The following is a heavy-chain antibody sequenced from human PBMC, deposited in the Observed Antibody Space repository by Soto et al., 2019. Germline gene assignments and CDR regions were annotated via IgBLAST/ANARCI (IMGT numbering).Heavy chain of an antibody. CDR3: ANSRSGP. Sequence: GESLKISCVASGFTFGNNDMNWIRQAPGKGLEWVASIKNSGAGTYYADSVKGRFTISRDNSKNTLYLQMNSLRAEDTAVYYCANSRSGPWGQGTLVTVSS. J-gene: IGHJ5*02. D-gene: IGHD3-10*01. CDR1: GFTFGNND. V-gene: IGHV3-23*01. CDR2: IKNSGAGT.